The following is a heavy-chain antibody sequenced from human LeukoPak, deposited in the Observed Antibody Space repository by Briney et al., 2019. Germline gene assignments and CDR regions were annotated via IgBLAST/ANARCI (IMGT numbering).Heavy chain of an antibody. V-gene: IGHV4-34*01. D-gene: IGHD1-20*01. CDR1: GGSFSGYY. CDR2: INHSGST. J-gene: IGHJ4*02. CDR3: ARSSFWSITGTLIFDY. Sequence: PSETLSLTCAGYGGSFSGYYWSWICQPPGKGLEWIGEINHSGSTNYNPSLKSRVTISVDTSKNQFSLKLCSVSAADTAVYYCARSSFWSITGTLIFDYWGQGTLVTVSS.